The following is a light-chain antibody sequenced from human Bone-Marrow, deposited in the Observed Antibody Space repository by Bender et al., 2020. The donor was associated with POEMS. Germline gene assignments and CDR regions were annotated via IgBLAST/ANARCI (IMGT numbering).Light chain of an antibody. J-gene: IGLJ1*01. CDR3: CSYAVGSTFV. CDR2: DVT. CDR1: RGDVGSYNL. V-gene: IGLV2-23*02. Sequence: QSALTQPASVSGSPGQSITISCTGTRGDVGSYNLVSWHQQHPGKAPKLLIYDVTKRPSGVPDRFSGSKSGNTASLTVSGLHAEDEADYYCCSYAVGSTFVFGGGTKVTV.